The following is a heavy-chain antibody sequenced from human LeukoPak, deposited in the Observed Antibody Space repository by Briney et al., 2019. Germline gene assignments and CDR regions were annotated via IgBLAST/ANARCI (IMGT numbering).Heavy chain of an antibody. J-gene: IGHJ4*02. CDR2: INPSGGST. D-gene: IGHD6-13*01. V-gene: IGHV1-46*01. Sequence: ASVKVSCKASGYTFTSYYIHWVRQAPGQGLEWMGIINPSGGSTNYAQKFQGRVAMTRDTSTTTVYMELSSLRSEDTAVYYCARDSGMKQQLDYFDYWGQGTLVTVSS. CDR1: GYTFTSYY. CDR3: ARDSGMKQQLDYFDY.